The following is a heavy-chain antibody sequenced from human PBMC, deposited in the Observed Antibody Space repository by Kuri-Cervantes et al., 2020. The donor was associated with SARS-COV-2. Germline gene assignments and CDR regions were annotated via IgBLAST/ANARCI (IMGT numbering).Heavy chain of an antibody. CDR1: GGSITSGEHY. J-gene: IGHJ6*01. D-gene: IGHD3-10*02. CDR3: ARGVRGYDGVDV. Sequence: LRLSCTVSGGSITSGEHYWTWIRQHPEKGLEWIGYVYHSGNTYYHPSLKSRLTISIDTSQNQFSLRMSSVTAADTAIYYCARGVRGYDGVDVWGPGTTVTVSS. CDR2: VYHSGNT. V-gene: IGHV4-31*03.